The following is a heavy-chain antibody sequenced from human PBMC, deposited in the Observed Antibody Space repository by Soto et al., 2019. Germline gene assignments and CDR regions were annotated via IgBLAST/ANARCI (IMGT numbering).Heavy chain of an antibody. CDR2: ISGSGGST. CDR3: AKHLYYDSSGDYYFDY. CDR1: GFTFSSYA. V-gene: IGHV3-23*01. D-gene: IGHD3-22*01. J-gene: IGHJ4*02. Sequence: GGSLRLSCAASGFTFSSYAMSWVRQAPGKGLEWVSAISGSGGSTYYADSVKGRFTISRDNSKNTLYLQMNSLRAEDTAVYYCAKHLYYDSSGDYYFDYWGQGTLVTVSS.